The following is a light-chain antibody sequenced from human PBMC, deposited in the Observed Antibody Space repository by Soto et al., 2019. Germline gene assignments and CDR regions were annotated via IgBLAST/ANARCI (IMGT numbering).Light chain of an antibody. CDR3: QQYNAYSPLT. CDR2: DAS. Sequence: DIQMTQSPSTLSASVGDRVTITCRASQSISTRLAWYQQKPGKAPKFLIYDASSLQSGVPSRFSGSGSGTEFTLTISSLQPDDFATYYCQQYNAYSPLTFGGGTKVDIK. V-gene: IGKV1-5*01. CDR1: QSISTR. J-gene: IGKJ4*01.